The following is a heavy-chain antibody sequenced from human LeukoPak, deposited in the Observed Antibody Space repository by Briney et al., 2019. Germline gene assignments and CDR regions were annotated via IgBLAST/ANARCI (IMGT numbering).Heavy chain of an antibody. CDR1: GFTFTNYA. CDR2: ISGSGDST. J-gene: IGHJ4*02. V-gene: IGHV3-23*01. CDR3: AKVKVVGYSTFDY. Sequence: PGGSLRLSCAASGFTFTNYAMAWVRQAPGKGLEWVSAISGSGDSTYYADSVKGRFTISRDNSRDTLYLQMNSLTAEDTAVYYCAKVKVVGYSTFDYWGQGTLVTVSP. D-gene: IGHD3-22*01.